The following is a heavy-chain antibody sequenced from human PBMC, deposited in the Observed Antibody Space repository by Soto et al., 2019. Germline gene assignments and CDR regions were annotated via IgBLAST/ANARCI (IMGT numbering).Heavy chain of an antibody. V-gene: IGHV1-69*06. CDR1: GGTFNSDA. D-gene: IGHD2-21*02. Sequence: QVRLVQSGAEVKKPGSSVKVSCKASGGTFNSDALTWVRQAPGQGPEWMGGIIPMLETTNYAQGFQGRITITAEKTTSTVYMELSSLRSEDTAVYYCAREMVTETTLGYFDNWGQGTLVTVTS. CDR2: IIPMLETT. J-gene: IGHJ4*02. CDR3: AREMVTETTLGYFDN.